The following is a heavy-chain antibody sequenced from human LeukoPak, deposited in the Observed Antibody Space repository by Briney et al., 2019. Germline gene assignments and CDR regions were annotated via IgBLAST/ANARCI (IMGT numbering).Heavy chain of an antibody. CDR2: SDPKSGAT. D-gene: IGHD3-10*01. V-gene: IGHV1-2*02. Sequence: ASVKVSCKTSGYTFTSYYIHWLRQAPGQRFEWMAWSDPKSGATKYEHFQGRVTMTRDTSISTAYVELSRLTSDDTAVYYCARGNFYDNKGYSPELRYWGQGTLVTVSS. CDR3: ARGNFYDNKGYSPELRY. J-gene: IGHJ4*02. CDR1: GYTFTSYY.